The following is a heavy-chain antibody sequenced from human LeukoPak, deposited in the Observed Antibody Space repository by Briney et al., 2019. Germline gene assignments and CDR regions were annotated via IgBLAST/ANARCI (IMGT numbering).Heavy chain of an antibody. CDR2: ISYDGSNK. Sequence: ERSLRLSCAASGFTFSSYAMHWVRQAPGKGLEWVAVISYDGSNKYYADSVKGRFTISRDNSKNTLYLQMNSLRAEDTAVYYCARDLFGEADYWGQGTLVTVSS. CDR1: GFTFSSYA. J-gene: IGHJ4*02. CDR3: ARDLFGEADY. V-gene: IGHV3-30-3*01. D-gene: IGHD3-10*01.